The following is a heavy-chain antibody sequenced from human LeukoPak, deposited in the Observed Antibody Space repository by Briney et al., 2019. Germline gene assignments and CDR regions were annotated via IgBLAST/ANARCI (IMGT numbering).Heavy chain of an antibody. CDR2: IYYSGST. V-gene: IGHV4-39*01. D-gene: IGHD2-15*01. CDR3: ASGVALFDY. Sequence: SETLSLTCTVPGGSISSSSYYWGWIRQPPGKGLEWIGSIYYSGSTYYNPSLKSRVTISVDTSKNQFSLKLSSVTAADTAVYYCASGVALFDYWGQGTLVTVSS. J-gene: IGHJ4*02. CDR1: GGSISSSSYY.